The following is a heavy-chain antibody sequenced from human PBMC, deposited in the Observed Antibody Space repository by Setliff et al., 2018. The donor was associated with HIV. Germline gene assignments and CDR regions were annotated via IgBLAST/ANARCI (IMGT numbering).Heavy chain of an antibody. CDR3: ARGRASGSANSG. Sequence: SETLSLTCTVSGGSISSGSYYWSWIRQPAGKGLEWIGHIYTSGSTNYNPSLKSRVIISIDTSKNQFSLKLFSVTAADTAVYYCARGRASGSANSGWGQGTLVTVSS. CDR1: GGSISSGSYY. D-gene: IGHD7-27*01. J-gene: IGHJ4*02. CDR2: IYTSGST. V-gene: IGHV4-61*09.